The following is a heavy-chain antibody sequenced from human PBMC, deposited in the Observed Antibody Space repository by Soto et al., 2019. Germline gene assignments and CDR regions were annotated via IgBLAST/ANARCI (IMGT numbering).Heavy chain of an antibody. CDR2: INHSGST. CDR3: ARDKNITIFGVVIMAFDY. Sequence: SETLSLTCAVYGGSFSGYYWSWIRQPPGKGLEWIGEINHSGSTNYNPSLKSRVTISVDTSKNQFSLQLSCVTAADTAVYYCARDKNITIFGVVIMAFDYWGQGTLVTVSS. J-gene: IGHJ4*01. CDR1: GGSFSGYY. V-gene: IGHV4-34*01. D-gene: IGHD3-3*01.